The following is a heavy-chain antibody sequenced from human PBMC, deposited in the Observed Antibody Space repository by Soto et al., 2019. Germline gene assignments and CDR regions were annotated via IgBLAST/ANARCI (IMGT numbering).Heavy chain of an antibody. CDR3: ARGGGYEP. D-gene: IGHD3-16*01. CDR1: GGSISSGDYY. CDR2: IYYSGST. Sequence: QVQLQESGPGLVKPSQTLSLTCTVSGGSISSGDYYWSWIRQPPGKGLEWIGYIYYSGSTYYNPSLQRRVNKSVNTSKNQFSLKLSSVTAADTALYYCARGGGYEPWGQGTLVTVSS. J-gene: IGHJ5*02. V-gene: IGHV4-30-4*01.